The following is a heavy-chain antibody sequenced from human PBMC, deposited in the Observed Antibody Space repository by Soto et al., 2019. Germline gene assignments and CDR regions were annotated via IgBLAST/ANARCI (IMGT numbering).Heavy chain of an antibody. Sequence: ASVKVSCKASGYTFTGYYMHWVRQAPGQGLEWMGWINPNSGGTNYAQKFQGWVTMTRDTSISTAYMELSRLRSDDTAVYYCARGPYSSSWYPQTDAFDIWGQGTMVTVSS. CDR2: INPNSGGT. CDR1: GYTFTGYY. J-gene: IGHJ3*02. CDR3: ARGPYSSSWYPQTDAFDI. D-gene: IGHD6-13*01. V-gene: IGHV1-2*04.